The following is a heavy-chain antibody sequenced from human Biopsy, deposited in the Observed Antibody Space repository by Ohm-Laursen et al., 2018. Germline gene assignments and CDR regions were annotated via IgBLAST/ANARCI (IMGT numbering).Heavy chain of an antibody. CDR1: GGSISNNNYY. D-gene: IGHD3-22*01. Sequence: GTLSLTCTVSGGSISNNNYYWGWIRQPPGKGLESIGSIFYRGSTHYKPSLKSRVNISVDTSKNQFSLKLNSVTAADTAVYYCARDYDTSGYYYVSWGQGTLVTVSS. CDR2: IFYRGST. CDR3: ARDYDTSGYYYVS. J-gene: IGHJ5*02. V-gene: IGHV4-39*01.